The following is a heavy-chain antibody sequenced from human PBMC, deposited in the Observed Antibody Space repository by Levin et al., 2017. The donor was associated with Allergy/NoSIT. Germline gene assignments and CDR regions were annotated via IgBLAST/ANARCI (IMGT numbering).Heavy chain of an antibody. CDR3: ARVNPSYDAFDI. J-gene: IGHJ3*02. CDR2: IKQDGSDK. V-gene: IGHV3-7*01. Sequence: LSLTCAASGFTFRSYWMSWVRQAPGKGLEWVANIKQDGSDKYYVDSVKGRFTFSRDNAKNSLYLQMNSLRAEDTAVYYCARVNPSYDAFDIWGQGTMVTVSS. CDR1: GFTFRSYW.